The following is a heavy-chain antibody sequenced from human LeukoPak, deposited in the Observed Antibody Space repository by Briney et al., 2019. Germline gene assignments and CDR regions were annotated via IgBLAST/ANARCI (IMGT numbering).Heavy chain of an antibody. J-gene: IGHJ4*02. CDR1: VYTFTGYY. Sequence: ASVKVSCKASVYTFTGYYIHWVRQAPGQGLEWMGWINPNSGGTNYAQKFQGRVTMTRDTSISTAYMELSRLRSDDTAVYYCARGSTARYYYDRSGYYRGAFDYWGQGTLVTVSS. CDR2: INPNSGGT. D-gene: IGHD3-22*01. V-gene: IGHV1-2*02. CDR3: ARGSTARYYYDRSGYYRGAFDY.